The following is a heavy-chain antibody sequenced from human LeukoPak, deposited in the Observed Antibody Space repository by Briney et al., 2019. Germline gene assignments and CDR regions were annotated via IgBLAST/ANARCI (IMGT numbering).Heavy chain of an antibody. Sequence: ASVKVXXXASGYTFTSYGISWVGQAAGQGVEXRGWISAYKGNTNYAQKLQGRVTMTTDTSTSTAYMELRSLRSDDTAVYYCARDAYSGREWGTRDDAFDIWGQGTMVTVSS. CDR1: GYTFTSYG. CDR2: ISAYKGNT. V-gene: IGHV1-18*01. CDR3: ARDAYSGREWGTRDDAFDI. J-gene: IGHJ3*02. D-gene: IGHD1-26*01.